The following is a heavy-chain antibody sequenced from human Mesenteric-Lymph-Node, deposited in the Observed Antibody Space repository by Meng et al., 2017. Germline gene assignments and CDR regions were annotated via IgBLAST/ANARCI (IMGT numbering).Heavy chain of an antibody. CDR2: ISYYGSNK. V-gene: IGHV3-30*04. CDR3: ARDFGAVAGGVFDS. J-gene: IGHJ4*02. D-gene: IGHD3-16*01. Sequence: GGSLRLSCAASGFTFSSYAMHWVRQAPGKGLEWVAVISYYGSNKYYADSVKGRFTISRDNSKNTLYLQMNSRRAEDTAVYNCARDFGAVAGGVFDSWGQGTQVTVAS. CDR1: GFTFSSYA.